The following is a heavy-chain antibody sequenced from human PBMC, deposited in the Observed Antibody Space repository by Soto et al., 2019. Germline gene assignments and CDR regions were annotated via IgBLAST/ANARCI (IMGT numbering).Heavy chain of an antibody. V-gene: IGHV1-24*01. CDR3: ATDIPADFWSGYYPMYV. Sequence: GASVKVSCKVSGYTLTELSMHWVRQAPGKGLEWMGGFDPEDGETIYAQKFQGRVTMTEDTSTDTAYMELSSLRSEDTAVYYCATDIPADFWSGYYPMYVWGKGTTVTVSS. CDR1: GYTLTELS. J-gene: IGHJ6*04. CDR2: FDPEDGET. D-gene: IGHD3-3*01.